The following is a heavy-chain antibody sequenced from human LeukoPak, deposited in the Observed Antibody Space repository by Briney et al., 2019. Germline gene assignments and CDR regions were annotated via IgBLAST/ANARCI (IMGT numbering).Heavy chain of an antibody. J-gene: IGHJ6*02. V-gene: IGHV3-48*01. CDR2: ISSGSSTI. Sequence: GGSLRLSCAASGFTFSTFDMNWVRQAPGKGLEWVSYISSGSSTIYYADSVKGRFTISRVNAKNSLYLQMNSLRAEDTAVYYCARLRYYAMDVWGQGTTVIVSS. CDR1: GFTFSTFD. CDR3: ARLRYYAMDV.